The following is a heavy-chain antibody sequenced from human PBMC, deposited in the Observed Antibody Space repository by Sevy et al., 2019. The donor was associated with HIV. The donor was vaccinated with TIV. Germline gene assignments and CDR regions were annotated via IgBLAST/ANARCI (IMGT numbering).Heavy chain of an antibody. CDR1: GGSVSSGSYY. CDR2: IYYSGST. J-gene: IGHJ6*02. V-gene: IGHV4-61*01. CDR3: ARERIVVVPAAMGYYGMDV. D-gene: IGHD2-2*01. Sequence: SETLSLTCTVSGGSVSSGSYYWSWIRQPPGKGLEWIGYIYYSGSTNYNPSLKSRVTISVDTSKNQFSLKLGSVTAADTAVYYCARERIVVVPAAMGYYGMDVWGQGTTVTVSS.